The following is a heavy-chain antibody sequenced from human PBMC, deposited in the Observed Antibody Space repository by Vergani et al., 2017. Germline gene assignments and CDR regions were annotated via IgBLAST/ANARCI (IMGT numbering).Heavy chain of an antibody. CDR3: AYCGGDCYSPYYYYYYYMDV. V-gene: IGHV1-69*04. Sequence: QVQLVQSGAEVKKPGSSVKVSCKASGGTFSSYAISWVRQAPGQGLEWMGRIIPILGIANYAQKFLGRVTITADKSTSTAYMELSSLRSEDTAVYYCAYCGGDCYSPYYYYYYYMDVRGKGP. D-gene: IGHD2-21*01. CDR2: IIPILGIA. CDR1: GGTFSSYA. J-gene: IGHJ6*03.